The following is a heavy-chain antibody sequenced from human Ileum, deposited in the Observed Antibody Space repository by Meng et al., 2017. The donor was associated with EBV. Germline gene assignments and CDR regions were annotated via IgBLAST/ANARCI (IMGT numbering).Heavy chain of an antibody. Sequence: QVQLVQSGAEVKKPGASVNISCKASGYAFTAYAMHWVRQAPGQGLEWMGWINAGNGKTKYSQNFQGRVTIATDTSATTVYMDLSSLRSEDTALYYCARGWSRDGYNTPDHWGQGPLVTVYS. CDR2: INAGNGKT. D-gene: IGHD5-24*01. CDR1: GYAFTAYA. J-gene: IGHJ4*02. V-gene: IGHV1-3*01. CDR3: ARGWSRDGYNTPDH.